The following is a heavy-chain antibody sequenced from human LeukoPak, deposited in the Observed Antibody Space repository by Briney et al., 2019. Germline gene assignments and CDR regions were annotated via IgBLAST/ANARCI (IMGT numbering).Heavy chain of an antibody. CDR3: AKDPQQLVRFDY. CDR1: GYTFTDNY. D-gene: IGHD6-13*01. J-gene: IGHJ4*02. CDR2: INPNNGGT. V-gene: IGHV1-2*02. Sequence: GASVKVSCTASGYTFTDNYIHWVRQAPGQGLEWMGWINPNNGGTTYAQKFQGRVTMTRDTSISTAYMELRGLTSDDTAVYYCAKDPQQLVRFDYWGQGTLVTVSS.